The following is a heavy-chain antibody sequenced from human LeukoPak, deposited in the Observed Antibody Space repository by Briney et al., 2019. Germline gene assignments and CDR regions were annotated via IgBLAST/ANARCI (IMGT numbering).Heavy chain of an antibody. CDR2: ISYDGSNK. D-gene: IGHD3-22*01. Sequence: GRSLRLSCAASGFTFSSYAMHWVRQAPGKGLEWVAVISYDGSNKYYADSVKGRFTISRDNSKNTLYLQMNSLRAEDTAVYYCARTHELYYDSSGYYFDYWGQGTLVTVSS. CDR1: GFTFSSYA. CDR3: ARTHELYYDSSGYYFDY. V-gene: IGHV3-30*04. J-gene: IGHJ4*02.